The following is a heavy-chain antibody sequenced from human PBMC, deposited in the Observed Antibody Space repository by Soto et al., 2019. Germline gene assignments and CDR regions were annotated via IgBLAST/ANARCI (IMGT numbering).Heavy chain of an antibody. CDR3: ARVEAGTFLYHYYYMDV. V-gene: IGHV1-8*01. CDR1: GYTFTSYD. J-gene: IGHJ6*03. Sequence: ASVKVSCKASGYTFTSYDINWVRQATGQGLERMGWMNPNSGNTGYAQKFQGRVTMTRNTSISTAYMELSSLRSEDTAVYYCARVEAGTFLYHYYYMDVWGKGTTVTVSS. CDR2: MNPNSGNT. D-gene: IGHD1-1*01.